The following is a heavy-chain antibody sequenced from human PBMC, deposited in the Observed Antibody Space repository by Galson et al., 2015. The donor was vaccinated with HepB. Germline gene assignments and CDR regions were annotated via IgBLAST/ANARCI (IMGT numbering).Heavy chain of an antibody. Sequence: SLRLSCAASGFTFSTFAMHWVRQAPGKGLEWVALISFDGNKNYYGDSVKGRFTISRDNAKNTLYLQMNSLKVEDTAVYYCAEDVVGASDFWSTFDFWGQGTLVTVSS. J-gene: IGHJ4*02. V-gene: IGHV3-30*18. CDR2: ISFDGNKN. CDR1: GFTFSTFA. CDR3: AEDVVGASDFWSTFDF. D-gene: IGHD3-3*01.